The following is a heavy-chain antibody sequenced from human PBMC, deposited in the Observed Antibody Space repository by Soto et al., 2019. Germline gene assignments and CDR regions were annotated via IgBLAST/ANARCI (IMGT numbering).Heavy chain of an antibody. CDR3: ATTRGEYCTNGVCHSNWFDP. CDR1: GYTFTSYG. D-gene: IGHD2-8*01. Sequence: ASVKVSCKASGYTFTSYGISWVRQAPGQGLEWMGWISAYNGNTNYAQKLQGRVTMTTDTSTSTAYMELRSLRSDDTAVYYCATTRGEYCTNGVCHSNWFDPWGQGTLVPVSS. J-gene: IGHJ5*02. V-gene: IGHV1-18*04. CDR2: ISAYNGNT.